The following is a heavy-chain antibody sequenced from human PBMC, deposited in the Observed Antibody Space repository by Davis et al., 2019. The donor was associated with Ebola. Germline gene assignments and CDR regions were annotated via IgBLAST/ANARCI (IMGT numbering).Heavy chain of an antibody. CDR2: MTARGGNI. V-gene: IGHV3-23*01. J-gene: IGHJ4*02. D-gene: IGHD6-25*01. CDR3: AKDYQRRSSGTWPIDY. CDR1: GFTFASYA. Sequence: GGSLRLSCAASGFTFASYAMSWVRQTPGKGLEWVAGMTARGGNIYYADSVKGRFTISRDNSKNTLYLQMNSLRVEDTAVYYCAKDYQRRSSGTWPIDYWGQGTLVTVSS.